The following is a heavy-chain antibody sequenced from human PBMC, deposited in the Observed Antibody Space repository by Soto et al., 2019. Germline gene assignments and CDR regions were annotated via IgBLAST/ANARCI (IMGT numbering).Heavy chain of an antibody. V-gene: IGHV4-61*08. Sequence: SETLSLTCAVSGGSIIIGGYSWSWIRQPPGKGLEWIGYIHYSGSTNYNPSLKSRVTISVDTSKNQFSLKLSSVTAADTAVYYCARDRGGVASNWFDPWGQGTLVTVSS. D-gene: IGHD3-10*01. CDR1: GGSIIIGGYS. CDR3: ARDRGGVASNWFDP. CDR2: IHYSGST. J-gene: IGHJ5*02.